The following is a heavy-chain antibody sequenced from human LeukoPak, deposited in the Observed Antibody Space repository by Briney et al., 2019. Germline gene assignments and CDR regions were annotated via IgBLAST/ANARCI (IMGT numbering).Heavy chain of an antibody. Sequence: PSETLSLTCTVSGGSISSHSWSWIRQPPGKGLDWIGYIDYSGSTTYKPSLKTRVTISVDTSKNQFSLRLSSVTAADTAVYYCARQWGSRGYYYFYFYGMDVWGQGTTVTVSS. CDR2: IDYSGST. V-gene: IGHV4-59*08. CDR1: GGSISSHS. D-gene: IGHD3-22*01. J-gene: IGHJ6*02. CDR3: ARQWGSRGYYYFYFYGMDV.